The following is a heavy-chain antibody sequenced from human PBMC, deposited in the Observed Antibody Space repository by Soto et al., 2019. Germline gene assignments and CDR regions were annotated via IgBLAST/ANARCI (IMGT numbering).Heavy chain of an antibody. Sequence: EVQLVQSGAEVKKPGESLKISCKGSGYTFTSYWIGWVRQMPGKGLEWMGIIYPGDSDTRYNPSFQGQVTISADKSISTAYLQWSSLKASDIAMYYCARHADSSGATRDAFDIWGQGTMVTVSS. D-gene: IGHD3-22*01. J-gene: IGHJ3*02. CDR2: IYPGDSDT. CDR3: ARHADSSGATRDAFDI. CDR1: GYTFTSYW. V-gene: IGHV5-51*01.